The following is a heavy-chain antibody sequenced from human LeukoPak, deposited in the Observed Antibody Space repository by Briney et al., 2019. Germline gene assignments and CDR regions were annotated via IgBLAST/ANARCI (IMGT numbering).Heavy chain of an antibody. J-gene: IGHJ4*02. CDR2: IKQDGSEK. V-gene: IGHV3-7*01. D-gene: IGHD3-22*01. CDR3: ARDSNHYYYDSSGLDY. CDR1: GFTFSSYW. Sequence: GGSLRLSCAASGFTFSSYWMSWVRQAPGKGLEWVANIKQDGSEKYYVDSVKGRFTISRDNAKNSLYLQVNSLRAEDTAVYYCARDSNHYYYDSSGLDYWGQGTLVTVSS.